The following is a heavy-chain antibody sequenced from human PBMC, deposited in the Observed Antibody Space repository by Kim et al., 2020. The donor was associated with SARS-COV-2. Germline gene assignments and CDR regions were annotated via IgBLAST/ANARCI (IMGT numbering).Heavy chain of an antibody. Sequence: GGSLRLSCAASGFTFSSYSMNWVHQAPGKGLEWVSYISSSSTIYYADSVKGRFTISRDNAKNSLYLQMNSMRAEDTAVYYCARERKRYCSGGSCYYYYSG. J-gene: IGHJ6*01. CDR2: ISSSSTI. V-gene: IGHV3-48*04. CDR3: ARERKRYCSGGSCYYYYSG. CDR1: GFTFSSYS. D-gene: IGHD2-15*01.